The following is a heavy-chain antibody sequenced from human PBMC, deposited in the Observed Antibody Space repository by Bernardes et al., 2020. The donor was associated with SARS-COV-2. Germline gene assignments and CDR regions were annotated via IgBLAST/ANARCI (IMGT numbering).Heavy chain of an antibody. V-gene: IGHV1-18*01. J-gene: IGHJ4*02. D-gene: IGHD2-2*01. Sequence: ASVKVSCKASGYTFTSYGISWVRQAPGQGLEWMGWISAYNGNTNYAQKLQGRVTMTTDTSTSTAYMELRSLRSDDTAVYYCARVRYCSSTSCRVFDYWGQGTLVTVSS. CDR2: ISAYNGNT. CDR1: GYTFTSYG. CDR3: ARVRYCSSTSCRVFDY.